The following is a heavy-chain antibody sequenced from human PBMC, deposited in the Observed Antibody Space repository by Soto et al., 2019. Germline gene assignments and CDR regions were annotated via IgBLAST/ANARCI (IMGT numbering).Heavy chain of an antibody. CDR3: ATSYGSGSRAFDY. D-gene: IGHD3-10*01. CDR2: IVPMLGMS. J-gene: IGHJ4*02. CDR1: GDTFSFYT. V-gene: IGHV1-69*02. Sequence: QVQLVQSGAEVKKPGSSVKVSCKASGDTFSFYTINWVRQAPGLGLEWMGRIVPMLGMSNYALKFQGRVTMTADKSTSTAYMELGSLRSEDTAMYYCATSYGSGSRAFDYWGQRALVTVSS.